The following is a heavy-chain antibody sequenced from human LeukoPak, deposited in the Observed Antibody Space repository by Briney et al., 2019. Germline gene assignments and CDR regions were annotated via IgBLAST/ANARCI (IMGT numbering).Heavy chain of an antibody. CDR1: GGTFSSYA. V-gene: IGHV1-69*04. CDR2: IIPILGIA. J-gene: IGHJ4*02. D-gene: IGHD3-22*01. CDR3: ASGTLDYYDSSGCYYYFDC. Sequence: SVKVSCKASGGTFSSYAISWVRQAPGQGLEWMGRIIPILGIANYAQKFQGRVTITADKSTSTAYMELSSLRSEDTAVYYCASGTLDYYDSSGCYYYFDCWGQGTLVTVSS.